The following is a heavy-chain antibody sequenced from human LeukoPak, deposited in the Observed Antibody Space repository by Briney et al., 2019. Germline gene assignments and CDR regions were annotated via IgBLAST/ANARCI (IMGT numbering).Heavy chain of an antibody. CDR1: GGSISSYY. V-gene: IGHV4-59*01. D-gene: IGHD5-24*01. CDR3: ARGRKEVEMATLNFDY. J-gene: IGHJ4*02. Sequence: SEPLSLTCTVSGGSISSYYWSWIRQPPGKGLEWIGYIYYSGSTNYNPSLKSRVTISVDTSKNQFSLKLSSVTAADTAVYYCARGRKEVEMATLNFDYWGQGTLVIVSS. CDR2: IYYSGST.